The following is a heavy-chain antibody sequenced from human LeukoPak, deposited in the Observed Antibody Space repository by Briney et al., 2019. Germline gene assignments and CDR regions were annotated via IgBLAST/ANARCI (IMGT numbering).Heavy chain of an antibody. D-gene: IGHD6-13*01. CDR3: AREVIAAAGTDYYYGMDV. Sequence: GGSLRLSCAASGFTFSSYGMHWVRQAPGKGLEWVAVIWYDGSNKYYADSVKGRFTISRDHSKNTLYLQMNSLRAEDTAVYYCAREVIAAAGTDYYYGMDVWGQGTTVTVSS. J-gene: IGHJ6*02. CDR2: IWYDGSNK. CDR1: GFTFSSYG. V-gene: IGHV3-33*01.